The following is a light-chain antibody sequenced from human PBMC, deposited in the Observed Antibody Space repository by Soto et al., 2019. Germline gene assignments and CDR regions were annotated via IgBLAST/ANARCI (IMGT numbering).Light chain of an antibody. CDR2: DAS. CDR1: QSVSGC. J-gene: IGKJ4*01. CDR3: QQRCNWPPFT. Sequence: EIVLTQSPATLSLSPGERATLSCRASQSVSGCLAWYQQKPGQAPRLLIYDASNRATGIPARFSGSGSWTDFTLTISSLEPEDCAVYYCQQRCNWPPFTFGGGTKVEIK. V-gene: IGKV3-11*01.